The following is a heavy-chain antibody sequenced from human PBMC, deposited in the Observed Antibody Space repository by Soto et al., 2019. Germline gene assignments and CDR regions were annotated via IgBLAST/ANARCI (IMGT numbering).Heavy chain of an antibody. CDR3: AICDYDALYDY. V-gene: IGHV4-39*01. J-gene: IGHJ4*01. CDR1: GCSISSRSYS. CDR2: LYYSGAT. Sequence: PETLYLTCPYSGCSISSRSYSRGWIRQTPGKGLEWIGTLYYSGATYYTPSIKSRVNISVDTSKNQFSLKLSSVTPADAAVYYCAICDYDALYDYRDHGTRLTVFS. D-gene: IGHD3-16*01.